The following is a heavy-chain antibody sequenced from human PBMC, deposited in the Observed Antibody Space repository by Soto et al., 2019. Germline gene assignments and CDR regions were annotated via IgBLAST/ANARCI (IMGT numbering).Heavy chain of an antibody. Sequence: QVQLVESGGGVVQPGRSLRLSCAASGFTFSSYGMDWVLQAPGKGLEWVAVISYDGSNKYYADSVKGRFTISRDNSKNTLYLQMHSLRAEETAVYYCSSVGVWGQGTTVTVSS. V-gene: IGHV3-30*03. J-gene: IGHJ6*02. CDR3: SSVGV. CDR1: GFTFSSYG. CDR2: ISYDGSNK.